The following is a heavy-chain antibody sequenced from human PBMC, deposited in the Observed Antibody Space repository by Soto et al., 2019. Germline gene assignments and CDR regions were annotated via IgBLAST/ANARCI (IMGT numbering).Heavy chain of an antibody. CDR3: ARXYDFWSAYRYYYYGMDV. D-gene: IGHD3-3*01. CDR2: IYYSGNT. CDR1: GGSITSSNYY. V-gene: IGHV4-39*01. J-gene: IGHJ6*02. Sequence: SETLSLTCAVSGGSITSSNYYWGRIRQPPGKGLEWIGSIYYSGNTYYNPSLKSRVTISVDTSKNQFSLYLSSVTAADTAVYYCARXYDFWSAYRYYYYGMDVWGQGTTVTVSS.